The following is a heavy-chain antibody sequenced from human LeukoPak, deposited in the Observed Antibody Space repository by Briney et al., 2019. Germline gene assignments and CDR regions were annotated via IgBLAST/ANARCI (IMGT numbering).Heavy chain of an antibody. CDR1: GGTFSSYA. CDR2: IIPIFGTA. J-gene: IGHJ4*02. CDR3: ARALSGSYYQAY. D-gene: IGHD1-26*01. Sequence: GASVKVSCKASGGTFSSYAVSWVRQAPGQGLEWMGGIIPIFGTANYAQKFQGRVTITADESTSTAYMELSSLRSEDTAVYYCARALSGSYYQAYWGQGTLVTVSS. V-gene: IGHV1-69*13.